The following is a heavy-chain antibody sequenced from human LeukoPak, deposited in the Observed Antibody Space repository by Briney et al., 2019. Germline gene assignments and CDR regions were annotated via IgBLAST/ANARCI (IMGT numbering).Heavy chain of an antibody. CDR2: IKQDGSEK. CDR1: GFTFSSYW. V-gene: IGHV3-7*01. J-gene: IGHJ6*03. CDR3: ARLVAAAGTFYYYYYMDV. Sequence: GGSLRLSCAASGFTFSSYWMSWVRQAPGKGLEWVANIKQDGSEKYYVDSVKGRFTISRDNAKNSLYLQMNSLRAEDTAVYYCARLVAAAGTFYYYYYMDVWGKGTTVTISS. D-gene: IGHD6-13*01.